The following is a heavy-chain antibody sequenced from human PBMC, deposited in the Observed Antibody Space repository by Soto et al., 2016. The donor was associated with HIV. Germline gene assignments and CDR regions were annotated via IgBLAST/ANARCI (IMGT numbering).Heavy chain of an antibody. CDR1: GYTFSSYY. D-gene: IGHD1-26*01. CDR2: INPGGGST. J-gene: IGHJ4*02. CDR3: TREGVWELFSHLAY. Sequence: QVQLVQSGAEVKKPGASVKVSCKASGYTFSSYYIHWVRQAPGQGLEWMGLINPGGGSTSYAQKFQGRVTMTSDTSATTVYMELSSLRSEDTAVYYCTREGVWELFSHLAYWGQGSLVTVSS. V-gene: IGHV1-46*03.